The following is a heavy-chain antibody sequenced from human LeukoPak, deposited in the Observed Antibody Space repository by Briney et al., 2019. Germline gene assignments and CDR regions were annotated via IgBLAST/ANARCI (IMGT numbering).Heavy chain of an antibody. CDR1: RDSISNYY. J-gene: IGHJ4*02. D-gene: IGHD1-26*01. CDR3: ARGTQVRRGGIDY. CDR2: IYYTGNT. Sequence: NASETLSLTCNVSRDSISNYYWSWIRQSPGKGLEWIGYIYYTGNTNYNPSLKSRVTMSVDTSKNKFSLTLASVTAADTAVYYCARGTQVRRGGIDYWGQGILVTVSS. V-gene: IGHV4-59*01.